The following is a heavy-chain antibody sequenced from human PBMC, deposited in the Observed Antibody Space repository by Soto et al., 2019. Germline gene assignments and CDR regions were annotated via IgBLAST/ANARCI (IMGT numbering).Heavy chain of an antibody. D-gene: IGHD3-10*01. CDR3: ARGLWFGELCPAGMDV. V-gene: IGHV4-31*03. Sequence: QAQLQESGPGLVKPSQTLSLTCTVSGGSISSGGYYWSWIRQHPGKGLEWIGYIYYSGSTYYNPSLKSRVTISVDTSKNQFSLKLSSVTAADTAVYYCARGLWFGELCPAGMDVWGQGTTVTVSS. J-gene: IGHJ6*02. CDR1: GGSISSGGYY. CDR2: IYYSGST.